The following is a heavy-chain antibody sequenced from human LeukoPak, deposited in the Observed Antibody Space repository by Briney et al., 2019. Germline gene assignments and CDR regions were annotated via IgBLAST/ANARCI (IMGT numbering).Heavy chain of an antibody. CDR2: ISGSGSTI. V-gene: IGHV3-11*01. J-gene: IGHJ5*02. CDR1: GFTFSDYY. D-gene: IGHD6-13*01. Sequence: GGSLRLSCAASGFTFSDYYMSWIRQAPGKGLEWVSYISGSGSTIYYADSVKGRFTISRDNAKNSLYLQMNSLRAEDTAVYYCARVWTYSSSWFWFDPWGQGTLVTVSS. CDR3: ARVWTYSSSWFWFDP.